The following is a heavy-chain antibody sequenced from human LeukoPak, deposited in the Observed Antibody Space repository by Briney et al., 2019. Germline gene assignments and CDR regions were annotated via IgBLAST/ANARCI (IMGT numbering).Heavy chain of an antibody. V-gene: IGHV1-18*01. CDR1: GYKFTTNG. Sequence: GASVKVSCKASGYKFTTNGITWVRQAPGQGLEWMGWISTDSGKTNYAQKFQARVTMTTDTSTTTAYMELRSLRSDDTAVYYCARRGGKNYGDYLLYYYYMDVWGKGTTVTVSS. CDR2: ISTDSGKT. J-gene: IGHJ6*03. D-gene: IGHD4-17*01. CDR3: ARRGGKNYGDYLLYYYYMDV.